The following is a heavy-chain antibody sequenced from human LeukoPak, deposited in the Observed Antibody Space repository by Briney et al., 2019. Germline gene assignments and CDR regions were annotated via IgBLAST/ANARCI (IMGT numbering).Heavy chain of an antibody. D-gene: IGHD6-6*01. CDR2: IIPIFGTA. CDR3: AGSYSSSPYYFDY. CDR1: GGTFSSYA. V-gene: IGHV1-69*05. Sequence: SVKVSCKASGGTFSSYAISWVRQAPGQGLEWMGGIIPIFGTANYAQKFQGRVTITTDESTSTAYMELSSLRSEGTAVYYCAGSYSSSPYYFDYWGQGTLVTVSS. J-gene: IGHJ4*02.